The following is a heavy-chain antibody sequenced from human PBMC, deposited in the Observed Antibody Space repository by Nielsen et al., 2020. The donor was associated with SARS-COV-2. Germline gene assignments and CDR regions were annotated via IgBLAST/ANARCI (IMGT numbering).Heavy chain of an antibody. CDR3: VLQWGY. V-gene: IGHV3-23*01. D-gene: IGHD2-15*01. Sequence: GESLKISCAASGFTFSSNAMSWVRQAPGKGLEWVSGISGSGGRTHYADSVKGRFTISRDNARKSLSLQMNSLRAEDTAVYYCVLQWGYWGQGTLVTVAS. J-gene: IGHJ4*02. CDR2: ISGSGGRT. CDR1: GFTFSSNA.